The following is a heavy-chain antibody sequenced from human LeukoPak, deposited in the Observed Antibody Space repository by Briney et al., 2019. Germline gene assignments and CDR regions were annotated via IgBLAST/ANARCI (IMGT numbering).Heavy chain of an antibody. V-gene: IGHV1-2*02. CDR1: GYTFTGYY. J-gene: IGHJ5*02. CDR3: ASYITSRDGYNS. CDR2: INPNSGGT. D-gene: IGHD5-24*01. Sequence: ASVKVSCKASGYTFTGYYMHWVRQAPGQGLEWMGWINPNSGGTNYAQKFQGRVTMTRDTSISTAYMELSRLRSDDTAVCYCASYITSRDGYNSWGQGTLVTVSS.